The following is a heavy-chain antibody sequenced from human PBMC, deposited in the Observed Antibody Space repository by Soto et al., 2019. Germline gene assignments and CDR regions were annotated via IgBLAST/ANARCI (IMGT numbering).Heavy chain of an antibody. CDR2: ISGSGGST. D-gene: IGHD4-17*01. Sequence: PGGSLRLSCAASGFTFSSYAMNWVRQAPGKGLEWVSVISGSGGSTYYADAVKGRFTISRDNSKNTLYLQMNSLRAEDTAVYYCAKRTVGWYFELWGRGTLVTVSS. CDR1: GFTFSSYA. CDR3: AKRTVGWYFEL. V-gene: IGHV3-23*01. J-gene: IGHJ2*01.